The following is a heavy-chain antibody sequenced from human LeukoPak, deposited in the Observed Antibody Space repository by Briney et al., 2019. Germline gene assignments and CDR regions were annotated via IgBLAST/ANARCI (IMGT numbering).Heavy chain of an antibody. CDR1: GGSISSSSYY. CDR2: IFYTGIT. J-gene: IGHJ3*02. D-gene: IGHD5-12*01. Sequence: PSETLSLTCTVSGGSISSSSYYRGWFRQPPGKGLEWIGVIFYTGITFYNPSLRSRVTLSIDTSKNQFSLNLRSVTAADTAVYYCAREVDQVMDDAIDIWGQGAMVTVSS. CDR3: AREVDQVMDDAIDI. V-gene: IGHV4-39*07.